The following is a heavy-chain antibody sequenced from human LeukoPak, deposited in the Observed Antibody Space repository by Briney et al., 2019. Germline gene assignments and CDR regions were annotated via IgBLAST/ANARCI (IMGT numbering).Heavy chain of an antibody. CDR1: GFTFNNYD. CDR2: ISVSGAST. J-gene: IGHJ4*02. V-gene: IGHV3-23*01. D-gene: IGHD3-10*01. Sequence: GGSLRLSCAASGFTFNNYDMSWVRQAPGKGLEWVSTISVSGASTYYADSVKGRFTISRDNSKNTLYLQMNSLRAEDTAVYYCAKDLNVDRYTVDMVRGVIDYWGQGTLVTVSS. CDR3: AKDLNVDRYTVDMVRGVIDY.